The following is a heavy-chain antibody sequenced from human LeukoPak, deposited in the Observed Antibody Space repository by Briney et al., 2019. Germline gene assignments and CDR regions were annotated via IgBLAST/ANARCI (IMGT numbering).Heavy chain of an antibody. Sequence: ASVKVSCKASGYTFTSYDINCVRQATGQGLEWMGWMNPNSGNTGYAQKFQGRVTMTRNTSISTAYMELSSLRSEDTAVYYCARGYVVVAALGYWGQGTLVTVSS. J-gene: IGHJ4*02. V-gene: IGHV1-8*01. CDR3: ARGYVVVAALGY. CDR2: MNPNSGNT. CDR1: GYTFTSYD. D-gene: IGHD2-15*01.